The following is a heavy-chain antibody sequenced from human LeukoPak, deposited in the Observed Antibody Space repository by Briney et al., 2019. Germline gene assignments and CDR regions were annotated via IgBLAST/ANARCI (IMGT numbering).Heavy chain of an antibody. J-gene: IGHJ4*02. D-gene: IGHD3-10*01. CDR3: ARETYYYGSGRSLGVDY. V-gene: IGHV1-2*02. CDR2: INPNSGGT. CDR1: GYTFTGYH. Sequence: ASVKVSCKASGYTFTGYHIHWVRQAPGQGLEWMGWINPNSGGTNYAQKFQGRVTMTRDTSISTAYMELSRLRSDDTAVYYCARETYYYGSGRSLGVDYWGQGTLVTVSS.